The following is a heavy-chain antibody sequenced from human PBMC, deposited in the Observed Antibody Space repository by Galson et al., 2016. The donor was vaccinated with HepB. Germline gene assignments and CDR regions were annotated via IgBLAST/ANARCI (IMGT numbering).Heavy chain of an antibody. CDR2: IWYDGSNK. CDR1: GFTFSSYG. CDR3: AREFKIAAPGVLDY. J-gene: IGHJ4*02. D-gene: IGHD6-13*01. Sequence: SLRLSCAASGFTFSSYGMHWVRQAPGKGLEWVAVIWYDGSNKYYGDSVKGRFTISRDNSKNTLYLQTNSLRAEDTAVYYCAREFKIAAPGVLDYWVQGTLVTVSS. V-gene: IGHV3-33*01.